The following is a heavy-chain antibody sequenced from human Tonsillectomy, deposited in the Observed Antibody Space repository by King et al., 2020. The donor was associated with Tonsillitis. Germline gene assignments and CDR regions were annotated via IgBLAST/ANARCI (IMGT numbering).Heavy chain of an antibody. CDR2: NNHSGST. D-gene: IGHD3-22*01. Sequence: VQLQQWGAGLLKPSETLSLTCAVYGGSFSGYYWSWIRQPPGKGLEWIGENNHSGSTNYNPSLKSRVTVSVDTSKNQFSLKLSSVTAADTAVYYCAGRPGYYDSSGYNFNWFDPWGQGTLVTVSS. CDR1: GGSFSGYY. J-gene: IGHJ5*02. V-gene: IGHV4-34*01. CDR3: AGRPGYYDSSGYNFNWFDP.